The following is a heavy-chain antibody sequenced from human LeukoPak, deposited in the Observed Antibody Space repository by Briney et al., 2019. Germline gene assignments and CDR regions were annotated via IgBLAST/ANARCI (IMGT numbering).Heavy chain of an antibody. CDR3: AREYGDQGTRNFDY. D-gene: IGHD4-17*01. CDR2: IYPNGAL. Sequence: SETLSLTCTVSGASISTYFWTWIRQPAGKGLEWIGRIYPNGALNYNPSLKSRVTMSVDTSKNQFSLKLISVTAADTAVYYCAREYGDQGTRNFDYWGQGGLVTVSS. V-gene: IGHV4-4*07. CDR1: GASISTYF. J-gene: IGHJ4*02.